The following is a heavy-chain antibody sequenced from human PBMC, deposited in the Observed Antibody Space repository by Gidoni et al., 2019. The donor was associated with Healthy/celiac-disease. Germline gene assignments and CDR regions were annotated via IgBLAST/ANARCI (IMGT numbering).Heavy chain of an antibody. CDR1: GFTFSSYG. V-gene: IGHV3-30*18. CDR2: ISYDESNK. Sequence: QVQLVESGGGVVQPGRSLSLPCAACGFTFSSYGMHWFRQAPGKGLEWVAVISYDESNKYYADSVKGRFTISRDNSKNTLYLQMNSLRAEDTAVYYCAKGSGYGITGTTTVYWGQGTLVTVSS. D-gene: IGHD1-7*01. CDR3: AKGSGYGITGTTTVY. J-gene: IGHJ4*02.